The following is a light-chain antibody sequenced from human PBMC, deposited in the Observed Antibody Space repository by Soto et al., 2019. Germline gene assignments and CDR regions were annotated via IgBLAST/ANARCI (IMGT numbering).Light chain of an antibody. CDR3: CSYAGSDVV. Sequence: QSVLTQPRSVSGSPGQSVTISCTGTSSDVGGYNYVSWYQQHPGKAPKLMIYDVSKRPPGIPDRFSGSKSGNAASRTISGRNAVDEDHYYCCSYAGSDVVFGGGTQLTVL. J-gene: IGLJ2*01. V-gene: IGLV2-11*01. CDR1: SSDVGGYNY. CDR2: DVS.